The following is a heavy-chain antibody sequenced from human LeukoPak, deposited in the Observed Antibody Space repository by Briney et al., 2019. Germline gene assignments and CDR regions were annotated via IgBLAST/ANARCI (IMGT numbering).Heavy chain of an antibody. V-gene: IGHV3-7*01. Sequence: SCKASGGTFSSYAISWVRQAPGKGLEWVANIKQDGSEKYYVDSVKGRFTISRDNAKNSLYLQMNSLRAEDTAVYYCARSSGWYFGYYFDYWGQGTLVTVSS. CDR2: IKQDGSEK. J-gene: IGHJ4*02. CDR3: ARSSGWYFGYYFDY. CDR1: GGTFSSYA. D-gene: IGHD6-19*01.